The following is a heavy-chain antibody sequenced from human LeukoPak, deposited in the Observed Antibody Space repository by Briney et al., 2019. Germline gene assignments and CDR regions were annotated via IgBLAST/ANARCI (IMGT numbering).Heavy chain of an antibody. CDR2: IYHSGST. CDR3: ARIYCGGDCRGYYYHYYMDV. CDR1: GYSISSGYY. J-gene: IGHJ6*03. V-gene: IGHV4-38-2*02. Sequence: PSETLSLTCTVSGYSISSGYYWGWIRPPPGKGLEWIGSIYHSGSTNYNPSLKSRVTMSVDTSKNQFSLKLSSVTAADTAVYYCARIYCGGDCRGYYYHYYMDVWGKGTTVTISS. D-gene: IGHD2-21*02.